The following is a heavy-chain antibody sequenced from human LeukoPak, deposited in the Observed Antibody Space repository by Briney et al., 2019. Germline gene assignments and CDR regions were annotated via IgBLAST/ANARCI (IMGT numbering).Heavy chain of an antibody. V-gene: IGHV3-53*01. CDR2: IYSGGST. CDR1: GFTVSSNF. D-gene: IGHD3-10*01. J-gene: IGHJ4*02. CDR3: ATHEQVSGTYYGY. Sequence: PGGSLRLSCAASGFTVSSNFMSWVRQAPGKGLEWVSVIYSGGSTYYADSVKGRFTVSRDNSKNTLFLQMNSLRAEDTAVYYCATHEQVSGTYYGYWGQGTLVTVSS.